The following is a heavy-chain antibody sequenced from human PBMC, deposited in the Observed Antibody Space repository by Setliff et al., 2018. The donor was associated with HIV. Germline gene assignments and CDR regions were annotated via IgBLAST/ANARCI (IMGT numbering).Heavy chain of an antibody. J-gene: IGHJ2*01. D-gene: IGHD2-21*02. CDR1: GGTFSSYA. Sequence: SVKVSCKASGGTFSSYAISWVRQAPGQGLEWMGGIIPIFGTKNYAQKFQGRVTITTDESTSAAYMELSSLRSEDTAVYYCARDHCGGDCHSLWYFDLWGRGTLVTVSS. CDR2: IIPIFGTK. CDR3: ARDHCGGDCHSLWYFDL. V-gene: IGHV1-69*05.